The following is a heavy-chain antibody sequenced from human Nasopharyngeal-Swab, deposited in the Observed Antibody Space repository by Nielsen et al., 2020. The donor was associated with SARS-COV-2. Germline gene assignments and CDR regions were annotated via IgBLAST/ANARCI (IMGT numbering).Heavy chain of an antibody. J-gene: IGHJ4*02. Sequence: GGSLRLSCAASDFTFNTYTMTWVRQAPGKGLEWVSSISSGGNYRYYADSVKGRFTISRDNARSSVSLQMNSLRAEDTAVYYCARVCNGGDCYSGVDHWGQGTLVTASS. CDR2: ISSGGNYR. V-gene: IGHV3-21*01. D-gene: IGHD2-15*01. CDR3: ARVCNGGDCYSGVDH. CDR1: DFTFNTYT.